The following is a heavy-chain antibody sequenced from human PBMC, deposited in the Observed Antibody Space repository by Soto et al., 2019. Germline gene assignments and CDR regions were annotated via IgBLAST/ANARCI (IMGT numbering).Heavy chain of an antibody. V-gene: IGHV3-23*01. Sequence: EVQLLESGGGLVQPGGSLRLSCAASGFTFSSYAMSWVRQAPGKGLEWVSAISGSGGSTYYADSVKGRFTISRDNSKNTLYLQMNSLRAEDTAVYYCARERGDYLLSHNWFDPWGQGTLVTVSS. CDR1: GFTFSSYA. CDR2: ISGSGGST. J-gene: IGHJ5*02. D-gene: IGHD4-17*01. CDR3: ARERGDYLLSHNWFDP.